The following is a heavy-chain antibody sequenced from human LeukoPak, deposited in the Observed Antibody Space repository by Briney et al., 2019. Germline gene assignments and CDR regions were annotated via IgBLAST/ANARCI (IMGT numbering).Heavy chain of an antibody. Sequence: ASVKVSCKASGYIFTGYYMHWVRQAPGQGLEWMGWINPNSGGTNYAQKFQGRVTVTRDTSISTAYIELSRLRSDDTAVYYCAKSLTGTTEYWGQGTLVTVSS. CDR1: GYIFTGYY. D-gene: IGHD1-7*01. J-gene: IGHJ4*02. V-gene: IGHV1-2*02. CDR3: AKSLTGTTEY. CDR2: INPNSGGT.